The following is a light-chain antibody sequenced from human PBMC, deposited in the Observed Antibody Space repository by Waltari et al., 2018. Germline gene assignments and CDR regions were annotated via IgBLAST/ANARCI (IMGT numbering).Light chain of an antibody. CDR3: QVWDSNSDHCV. J-gene: IGLJ1*01. CDR1: DIGIKT. V-gene: IGLV3-21*04. CDR2: DDT. Sequence: SYVLTQPPSVSVAPGTTAVITCAGDDIGIKTVHWYQQRPGQAPILVSYDDTDRPSGIPERFSASNSGNTATLTISRVEVGDEADYYCQVWDSNSDHCVFGSGTEVTVL.